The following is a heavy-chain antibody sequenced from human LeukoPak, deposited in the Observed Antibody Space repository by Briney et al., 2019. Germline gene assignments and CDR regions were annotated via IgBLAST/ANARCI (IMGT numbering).Heavy chain of an antibody. Sequence: PRGSLSLSCAASGVTSTIYATHWVRPAPGRGLEWVSGISWNSGRTTYADSVTGRFSLSTDNATNSLYLQMNCQRAAGPAMYLRAKDGGSYPYDSFDIWDQGTMVTVSS. CDR1: GVTSTIYA. CDR2: ISWNSGRT. V-gene: IGHV3-9*02. CDR3: AKDGGSYPYDSFDI. J-gene: IGHJ3*02. D-gene: IGHD1-26*01.